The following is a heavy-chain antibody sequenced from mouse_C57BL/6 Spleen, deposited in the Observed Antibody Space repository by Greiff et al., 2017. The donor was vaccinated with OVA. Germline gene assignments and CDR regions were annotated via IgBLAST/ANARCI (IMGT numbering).Heavy chain of an antibody. CDR3: ARSEDYDDGFIDY. V-gene: IGHV1-52*01. CDR2: IDPSDSET. Sequence: VQLQQPGAELVRPGSSVKLSCKASGYTFTSYWMRLVKQRPIQGLEWIGNIDPSDSETHYNQKFKDKATLTVDKSSSTAYMQLSSLTSEDSAVYYCARSEDYDDGFIDYWGQGTTLTVSS. D-gene: IGHD2-4*01. CDR1: GYTFTSYW. J-gene: IGHJ2*01.